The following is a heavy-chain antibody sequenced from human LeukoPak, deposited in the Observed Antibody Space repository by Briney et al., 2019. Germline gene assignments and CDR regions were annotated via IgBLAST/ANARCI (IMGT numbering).Heavy chain of an antibody. Sequence: GESLKISCKGSGYSFTSYWISWVRQMPGKGLEWMGRIDPSDSYTNYSPSFQGHVTISADKSISTAYLQWSSLKASDTAMYYCARQRYSYDEDNDAFDIWGQGTMVTVSS. V-gene: IGHV5-10-1*01. D-gene: IGHD5-18*01. CDR1: GYSFTSYW. J-gene: IGHJ3*02. CDR2: IDPSDSYT. CDR3: ARQRYSYDEDNDAFDI.